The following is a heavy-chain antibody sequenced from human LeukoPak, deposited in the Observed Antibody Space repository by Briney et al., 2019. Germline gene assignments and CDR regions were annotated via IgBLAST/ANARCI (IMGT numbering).Heavy chain of an antibody. V-gene: IGHV6-1*01. CDR1: GDSVSSNSAA. J-gene: IGHJ4*02. Sequence: SQTLSLTCAISGDSVSSNSAAWNWIRQSPSRGLEWLGRTFYRSRWYNDYAVSVKSRISINPDTSKNQFSLQLNSVTPEDTAVYYCARDLRGIAVAGRLDYWGQGTLVTVSS. CDR3: ARDLRGIAVAGRLDY. CDR2: TFYRSRWYN. D-gene: IGHD6-19*01.